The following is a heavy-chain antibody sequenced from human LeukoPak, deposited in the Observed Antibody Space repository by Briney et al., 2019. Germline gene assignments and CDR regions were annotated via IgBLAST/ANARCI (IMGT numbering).Heavy chain of an antibody. Sequence: GGSLRLSCAASGFTFSSYAMHWVRQAPGKGLEWVAVISYDGSNKYYADSVKGRFTISRDNSKNTLYLQMNSLRAEDTAVYYCARARGGNPPGKVWGQGTLVTVSS. D-gene: IGHD4-23*01. CDR1: GFTFSSYA. CDR3: ARARGGNPPGKV. J-gene: IGHJ4*02. CDR2: ISYDGSNK. V-gene: IGHV3-30*04.